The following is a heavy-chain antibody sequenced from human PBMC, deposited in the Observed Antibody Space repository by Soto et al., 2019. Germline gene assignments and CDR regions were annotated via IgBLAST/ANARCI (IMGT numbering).Heavy chain of an antibody. V-gene: IGHV2-5*02. J-gene: IGHJ6*02. D-gene: IGHD1-26*01. CDR1: GFSLSTSGVG. CDR2: IYWDDDK. Sequence: SGPTLVNPTQTLTLTCTFSGFSLSTSGVGVGWIRQPPGKALEWLALIYWDDDKRYSPSLKSRLTITKDTSKNQVVLTMTNMDPVDTATYYCARQGSDSGRTVDYYGMHVWGQGTTVTVSS. CDR3: ARQGSDSGRTVDYYGMHV.